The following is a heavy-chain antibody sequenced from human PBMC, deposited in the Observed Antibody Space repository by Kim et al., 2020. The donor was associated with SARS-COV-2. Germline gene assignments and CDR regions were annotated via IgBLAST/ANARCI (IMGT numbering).Heavy chain of an antibody. CDR3: AREPYSSSWYYYYGMDV. Sequence: GGSLRLSCAASGFTFSSYGMHWVRQAPGKGLEWVAVISYDGSNKYYADSVKGRFTISRDNSKNTLYLQMNSLRAEDTAVYYCAREPYSSSWYYYYGMDVWGQGTTVTVSS. CDR1: GFTFSSYG. J-gene: IGHJ6*02. V-gene: IGHV3-33*05. CDR2: ISYDGSNK. D-gene: IGHD6-13*01.